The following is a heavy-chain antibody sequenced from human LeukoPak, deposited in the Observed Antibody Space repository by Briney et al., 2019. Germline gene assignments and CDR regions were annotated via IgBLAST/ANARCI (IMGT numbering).Heavy chain of an antibody. CDR2: IESKTDGGTT. V-gene: IGHV3-15*04. Sequence: PGGSHRLSCAASGFSFSDAWMSWVRQIPGKGLEWVGRIESKTDGGTTDYAAPVKGRFTISRDDSTNTLYLQMNSLRAEDTAVYYCARDRGVSPWRGYCSGGSCYCDYWGQGTLVTVSS. CDR3: ARDRGVSPWRGYCSGGSCYCDY. J-gene: IGHJ4*02. CDR1: GFSFSDAW. D-gene: IGHD2-15*01.